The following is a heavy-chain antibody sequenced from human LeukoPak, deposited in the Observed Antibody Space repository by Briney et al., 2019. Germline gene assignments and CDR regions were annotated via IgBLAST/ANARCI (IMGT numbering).Heavy chain of an antibody. CDR2: IYYSGST. V-gene: IGHV4-59*01. CDR3: AREYDSSGSYYYYMDV. J-gene: IGHJ6*03. D-gene: IGHD3-22*01. Sequence: SETLSLTCTVSGGSISIYYWTWIRQPPGKGLEGIGYIYYSGSTNYNPSLKSRVTISVDTSQYQFSLKLSSVTAADTAVYYCAREYDSSGSYYYYMDVWGKGTTVTISS. CDR1: GGSISIYY.